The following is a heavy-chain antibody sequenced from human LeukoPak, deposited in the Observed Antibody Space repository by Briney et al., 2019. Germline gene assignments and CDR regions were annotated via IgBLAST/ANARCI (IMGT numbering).Heavy chain of an antibody. CDR2: IKQDGSEK. D-gene: IGHD3-22*01. CDR3: ARRTTYYYDSSGYRPIDAFDI. Sequence: PGGSLGLSCAASGFTFSSYWMSWVRQAPGKGLEWVVNIKQDGSEKYYVDSVKGRFTISRDNAKNSLYLQMNSLRAEDTAVYYCARRTTYYYDSSGYRPIDAFDIWGQGTMVTVSS. J-gene: IGHJ3*02. CDR1: GFTFSSYW. V-gene: IGHV3-7*01.